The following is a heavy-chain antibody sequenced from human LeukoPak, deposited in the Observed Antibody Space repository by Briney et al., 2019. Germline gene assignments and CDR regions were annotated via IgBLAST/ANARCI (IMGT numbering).Heavy chain of an antibody. V-gene: IGHV1-18*01. CDR2: ISTYKGNT. Sequence: GASVKVSCKASGYTFTSHGISWVRQAPGQGLEWMGWISTYKGNTIHAQKFQDRVTMTADTSTSTVSMELRSLRSDDTAVYYCARVFEFGFGDLLITHYGLDVWGQGTTVTVTS. CDR1: GYTFTSHG. CDR3: ARVFEFGFGDLLITHYGLDV. D-gene: IGHD3-10*01. J-gene: IGHJ6*02.